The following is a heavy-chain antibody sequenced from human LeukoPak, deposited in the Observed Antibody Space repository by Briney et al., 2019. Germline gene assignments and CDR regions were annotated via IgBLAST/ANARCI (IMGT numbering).Heavy chain of an antibody. CDR3: AKVGSGCDY. J-gene: IGHJ4*02. V-gene: IGHV3-30*02. CDR1: GLTFKNSG. CDR2: IQYDEIKK. Sequence: GGSLRLSCTVSGLTFKNSGMHWVRQAPGKGLEWVAFIQYDEIKKFYGDSVKGRFTISRDNSKNTLYLQMNSLRAEDTAVYYCAKVGSGCDYWGQGTLVTVSS. D-gene: IGHD5-12*01.